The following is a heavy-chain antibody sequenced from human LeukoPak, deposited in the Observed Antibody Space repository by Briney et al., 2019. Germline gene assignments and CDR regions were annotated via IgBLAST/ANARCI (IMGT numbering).Heavy chain of an antibody. Sequence: GGSLRLSCAASGFTFSSYAMSWVRQAPGKGLEWVSAISGSGGSTYYADSVKGRFTISRDNSKNTLYLQMNSLRAEDTAVYYCAKGDGAYCGGDCYTDYWGQGTLVTVSS. CDR3: AKGDGAYCGGDCYTDY. CDR2: ISGSGGST. V-gene: IGHV3-23*01. D-gene: IGHD2-21*02. J-gene: IGHJ4*02. CDR1: GFTFSSYA.